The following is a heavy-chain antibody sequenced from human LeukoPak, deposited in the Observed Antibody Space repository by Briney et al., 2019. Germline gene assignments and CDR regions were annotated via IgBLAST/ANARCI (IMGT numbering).Heavy chain of an antibody. CDR2: ISGDGITT. V-gene: IGHV3-43*02. J-gene: IGHJ5*02. CDR1: GFAFDNYA. CDR3: AKDLTTVGSPWFDP. Sequence: GGSLRLSCAASGFAFDNYAMHWIRQAPGKGLEWVSLISGDGITTYHAESVKGRFTVSRDNSKNSLFLQMNGLRSEDTAFYYCAKDLTTVGSPWFDPWGQGTLVTVSS. D-gene: IGHD4-11*01.